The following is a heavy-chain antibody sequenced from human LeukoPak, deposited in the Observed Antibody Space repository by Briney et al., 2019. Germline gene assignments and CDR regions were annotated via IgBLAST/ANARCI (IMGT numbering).Heavy chain of an antibody. CDR1: GYTLTELS. CDR3: ATGAYWFDP. CDR2: FDREGGET. D-gene: IGHD3-16*01. V-gene: IGHV1-24*01. Sequence: ASVKVSCEVSGYTLTELSMHWGRQAPGKGLEWMGCFDREGGETIYAQKFQGRVTMTEDTSTDTAYMELSSLRSEDTAVNYCATGAYWFDPWGQGTLVTVSS. J-gene: IGHJ5*02.